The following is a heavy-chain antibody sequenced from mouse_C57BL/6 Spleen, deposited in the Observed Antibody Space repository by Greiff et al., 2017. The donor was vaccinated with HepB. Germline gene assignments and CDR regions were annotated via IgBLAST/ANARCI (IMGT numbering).Heavy chain of an antibody. D-gene: IGHD1-1*01. J-gene: IGHJ4*01. CDR2: INYDGSST. CDR1: GFTFSDYY. CDR3: ARDNYGSSYAMDY. Sequence: EVMLVESEGGLVQPGSSMKLSCTASGFTFSDYYMAWFRHVPEKGLEWVANINYDGSSTYYLDSLKSRFIISRDNAKNIRYLQMSSLKSENTATYYCARDNYGSSYAMDYWGQGTSVTVSS. V-gene: IGHV5-16*01.